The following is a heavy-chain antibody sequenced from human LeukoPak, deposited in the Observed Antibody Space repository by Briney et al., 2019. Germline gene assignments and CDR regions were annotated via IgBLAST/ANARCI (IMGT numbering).Heavy chain of an antibody. Sequence: GGSLRLSCAASGFTFSSYSMNWVRQAPGKGLEWVSSISSSSYIYYADSVKGRFTISRDNAKNSLYLEMNSLRVDDTAVYYCARQADGDSVSQYYYYMDVWGKGTTVTISS. J-gene: IGHJ6*03. CDR3: ARQADGDSVSQYYYYMDV. D-gene: IGHD4-17*01. V-gene: IGHV3-21*01. CDR2: ISSSSYI. CDR1: GFTFSSYS.